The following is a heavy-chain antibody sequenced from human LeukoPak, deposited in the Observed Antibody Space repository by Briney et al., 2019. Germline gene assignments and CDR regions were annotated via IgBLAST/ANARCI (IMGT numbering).Heavy chain of an antibody. Sequence: PGRSLRLSCAVSGFTFSSYAMHWVRQAPGKGLEWVAVIPYDGSNKYYADSVKGRFTISRDNSKNTLYLQMSSLRAEDTAIYYCARVYSSGWSLPFEYWGQGTLVTVSS. V-gene: IGHV3-30-3*01. CDR1: GFTFSSYA. D-gene: IGHD6-19*01. CDR2: IPYDGSNK. CDR3: ARVYSSGWSLPFEY. J-gene: IGHJ4*02.